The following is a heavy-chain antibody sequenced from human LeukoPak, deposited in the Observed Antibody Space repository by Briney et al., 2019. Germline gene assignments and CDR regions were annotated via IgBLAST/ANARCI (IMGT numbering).Heavy chain of an antibody. J-gene: IGHJ6*03. CDR1: GFTFSSYA. Sequence: GGSLRLSCVASGFTFSSYAMTWVRQAPGKGLEWVSAITGSGGSTYYADSVQGRFTIFRDNSKNMLYLQMTSLRAEDTAVYYCAKGGNVVVVNFMDVWGKGTTITVSS. CDR3: AKGGNVVVVNFMDV. V-gene: IGHV3-23*01. D-gene: IGHD2-2*01. CDR2: ITGSGGST.